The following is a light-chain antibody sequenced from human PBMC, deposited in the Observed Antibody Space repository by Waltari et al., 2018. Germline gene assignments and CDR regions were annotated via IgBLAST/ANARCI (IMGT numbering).Light chain of an antibody. V-gene: IGKV4-1*01. CDR1: QSVLSSSNNKNY. J-gene: IGKJ4*01. CDR2: WAS. Sequence: DIVMTQSPDSLAVSLGERATINCMSSQSVLSSSNNKNYLAWYQQKPGQPPKLLIYWASTRGSGVPDRFSGGGSVTDFTLTISSLQAEDVAVYYCQQYYGSPLTFGGGTKVEIK. CDR3: QQYYGSPLT.